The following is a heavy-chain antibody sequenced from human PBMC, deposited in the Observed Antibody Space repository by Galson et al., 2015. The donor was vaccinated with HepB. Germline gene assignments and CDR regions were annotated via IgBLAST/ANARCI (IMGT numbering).Heavy chain of an antibody. CDR3: AQERGCGGTNCHNLRGY. CDR2: VTIGGYI. J-gene: IGHJ4*02. V-gene: IGHV3-23*01. D-gene: IGHD2-2*02. Sequence: SLRLSCAASGFTLSGHAMAWVRHAPGKGLEWVSSVTIGGYIYYADSVKGRLTISGDISKNTLYLQMNSLRVEDTAVYYCAQERGCGGTNCHNLRGYWGPGTLVTVSS. CDR1: GFTLSGHA.